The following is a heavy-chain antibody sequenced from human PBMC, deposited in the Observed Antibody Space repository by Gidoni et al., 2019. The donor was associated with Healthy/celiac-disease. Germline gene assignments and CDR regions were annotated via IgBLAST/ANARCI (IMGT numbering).Heavy chain of an antibody. V-gene: IGHV4-39*01. D-gene: IGHD3-10*01. J-gene: IGHJ4*02. CDR3: ARRKVKPLYYFDY. CDR2: IYYSGST. CDR1: GGSISSSSYY. Sequence: QLQLQESGPGLVKPSETLSLTCTVSGGSISSSSYYWGWIRQPPGKGLEWIGRIYYSGSTYYNPSLKSRVTISVDTSKNQFSLKLSSVTAADTAVYYCARRKVKPLYYFDYWGQGTLVTVSS.